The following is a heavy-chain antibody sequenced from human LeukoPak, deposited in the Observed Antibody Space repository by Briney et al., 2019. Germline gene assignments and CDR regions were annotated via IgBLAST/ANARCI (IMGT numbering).Heavy chain of an antibody. CDR3: ARERSGSVSGSVYYYNFMDV. D-gene: IGHD6-19*01. CDR1: GFTFNDYY. CDR2: ISGSGNII. V-gene: IGHV3-11*01. J-gene: IGHJ6*03. Sequence: GGSLRLSCAASGFTFNDYYMSWIRQAPGKGLEWVSYISGSGNIIYYAGSVKGRFTISRDNAKTSVYLQMNSLRAEDTAVYFCARERSGSVSGSVYYYNFMDVWGKGTTVTISS.